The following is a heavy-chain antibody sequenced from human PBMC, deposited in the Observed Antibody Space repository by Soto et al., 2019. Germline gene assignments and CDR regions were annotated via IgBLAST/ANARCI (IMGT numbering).Heavy chain of an antibody. CDR1: GFTVSSNY. Sequence: GGSLRLSCAASGFTVSSNYMSWVRQAPGKGLEWVSVIYSGGSTYYADSVKGRFTISRDNSKNTLYIQMNSLRAEDTAVYYCARDDSSSWCFDYWGQGTLVTVSS. CDR2: IYSGGST. D-gene: IGHD6-13*01. V-gene: IGHV3-66*01. CDR3: ARDDSSSWCFDY. J-gene: IGHJ4*02.